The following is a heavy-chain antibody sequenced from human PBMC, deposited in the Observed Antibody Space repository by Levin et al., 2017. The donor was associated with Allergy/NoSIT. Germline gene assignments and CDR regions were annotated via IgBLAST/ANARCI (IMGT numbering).Heavy chain of an antibody. CDR3: ARDLRYYGSGSYDY. D-gene: IGHD3-10*01. J-gene: IGHJ4*02. CDR2: INPNSGGT. V-gene: IGHV1-2*02. CDR1: GYTFTGYY. Sequence: ASVKVSCKASGYTFTGYYMHWVRQAPGQGLEWMGWINPNSGGTNYAQKFQGRVTMTRDTSISTAYMELSRLRSDDTAVYYCARDLRYYGSGSYDYWGQGTLVTVSS.